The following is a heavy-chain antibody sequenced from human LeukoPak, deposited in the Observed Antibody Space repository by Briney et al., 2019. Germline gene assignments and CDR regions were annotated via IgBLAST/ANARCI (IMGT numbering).Heavy chain of an antibody. CDR2: IIPIFGTA. J-gene: IGHJ5*02. Sequence: SVKVSCKASGGTFSSYAISWVRQAPGQGLEWMGGIIPIFGTANYAQKFQGRVTITADESTSTAYMELSSLRSEDTAVYYCARGDGYNYTWFDPWAREPWSPSPQ. CDR3: ARGDGYNYTWFDP. V-gene: IGHV1-69*01. CDR1: GGTFSSYA. D-gene: IGHD5-24*01.